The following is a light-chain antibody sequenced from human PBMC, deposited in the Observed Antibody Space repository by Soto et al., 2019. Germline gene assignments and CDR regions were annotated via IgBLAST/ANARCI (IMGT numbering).Light chain of an antibody. J-gene: IGKJ5*01. CDR3: QQSYTTPIT. CDR2: AAS. CDR1: QTISSH. Sequence: DVQMNQSPSTLSASEGDRVTITCRASQTISSHLNWYQQKPGKAPNLLVYAASSLQSGVPSRFTGSGSGTDFTLTISSLQPEDFATYFCQQSYTTPITFGQRTLLEI. V-gene: IGKV1-39*01.